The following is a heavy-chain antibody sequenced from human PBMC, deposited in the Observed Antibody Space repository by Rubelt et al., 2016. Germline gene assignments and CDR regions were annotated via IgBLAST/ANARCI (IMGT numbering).Heavy chain of an antibody. Sequence: EVQLVESGGGLVNPGGSLRLSCAASEFNLSSHWLTCVRQAPGKGLEWVATVNQDGSGHYHVDSVGGRFTLSRDNAKNSLSLPMNSLSAEDTAVYYCATSRVPGAYDDWGQGTMVTVSS. J-gene: IGHJ4*02. CDR2: VNQDGSGH. V-gene: IGHV3-7*01. D-gene: IGHD2-2*01. CDR1: EFNLSSHW. CDR3: ATSRVPGAYDD.